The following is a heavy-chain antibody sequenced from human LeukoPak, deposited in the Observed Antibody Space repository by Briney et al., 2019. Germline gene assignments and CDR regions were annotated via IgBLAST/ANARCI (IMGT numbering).Heavy chain of an antibody. CDR3: ARRPVTSNWFDP. CDR1: GGSISSSSYY. Sequence: SETLSLTCTVSGGSISSSSYYWGWIRQPPGKGLEWIGSIYYGGNTYYNPSLMSRVTISVDTSKNQFSLKLSSVPAADTAVYYCARRPVTSNWFDPWGQGTLVTVSS. V-gene: IGHV4-39*01. D-gene: IGHD4-17*01. J-gene: IGHJ5*02. CDR2: IYYGGNT.